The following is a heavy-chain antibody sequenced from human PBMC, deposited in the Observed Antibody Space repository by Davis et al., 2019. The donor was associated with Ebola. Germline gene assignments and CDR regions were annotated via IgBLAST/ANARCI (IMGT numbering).Heavy chain of an antibody. CDR3: ARGAAPGGTGQGYFES. Sequence: SETLSLTCAVYGGSFSGYYWSWIRQPPGKGLEWIGEINHSGSTNYNPSLKSRVTISVDTSRNQVSLGLVSVTAADTAVYYCARGAAPGGTGQGYFESWGQGTRVTVSS. CDR2: INHSGST. CDR1: GGSFSGYY. J-gene: IGHJ4*02. D-gene: IGHD6-13*01. V-gene: IGHV4-34*01.